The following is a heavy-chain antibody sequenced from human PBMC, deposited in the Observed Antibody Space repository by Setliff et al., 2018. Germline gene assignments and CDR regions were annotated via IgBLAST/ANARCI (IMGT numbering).Heavy chain of an antibody. CDR2: IYTSGST. V-gene: IGHV4-4*07. Sequence: SETLSLTGSASSGSRRNYYWIWIQQPAVEGLEWIGRIYTSGSTNYNPSLKRRVTISLEMSKHQFSLTLRSVTAADTAAYYCARARPATIAGVVPGVAYFGIDVWGQGTTVTVSS. CDR1: SGSRRNYY. D-gene: IGHD2-2*01. CDR3: ARARPATIAGVVPGVAYFGIDV. J-gene: IGHJ6*02.